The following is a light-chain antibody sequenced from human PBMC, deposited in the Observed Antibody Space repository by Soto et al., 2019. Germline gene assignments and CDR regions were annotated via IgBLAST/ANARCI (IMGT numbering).Light chain of an antibody. CDR2: SDD. J-gene: IGLJ3*02. CDR3: ASWEDSLNGWV. CDR1: SSNVGSNT. V-gene: IGLV1-44*01. Sequence: QSVLTQPPSASGTPGQRVTISCSGSSSNVGSNTVSWYQQLPGTAPKVLIYSDDQRPSGVPDRFSGSRSGSSASLAISGLQSGDEADYYCASWEDSLNGWVIGGGIKLTVL.